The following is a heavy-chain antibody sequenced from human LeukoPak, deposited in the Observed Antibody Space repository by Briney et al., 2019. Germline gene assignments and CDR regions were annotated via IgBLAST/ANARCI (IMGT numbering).Heavy chain of an antibody. J-gene: IGHJ4*02. CDR3: ARQRFLQGGWYD. CDR2: MHSIGSA. V-gene: IGHV4-39*01. Sequence: SETLSLTCSVSGASLSGDYFWGWIRQSPGKGLEWIGSMHSIGSAYHNPSLRSRVTMSLDTSKTQFSLKLSSVTAADTAVYYCARQRFLQGGWYDWGQGTLVTVSS. D-gene: IGHD6-19*01. CDR1: GASLSGDYF.